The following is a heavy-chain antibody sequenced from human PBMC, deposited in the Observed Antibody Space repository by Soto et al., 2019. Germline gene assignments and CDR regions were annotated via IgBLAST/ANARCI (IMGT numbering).Heavy chain of an antibody. J-gene: IGHJ6*02. Sequence: EVQLVESGGGLVQPGGSLRLSCAASGFTFSLYSMSWVRQAPGKGLEWVSYISRSSTGIHYADSVKGRFTISRDDATNSMHLHMNSLRDGDKAVYYCARAVTWGLDVWGQGTTVSISS. D-gene: IGHD3-10*01. CDR3: ARAVTWGLDV. CDR2: ISRSSTGI. CDR1: GFTFSLYS. V-gene: IGHV3-48*02.